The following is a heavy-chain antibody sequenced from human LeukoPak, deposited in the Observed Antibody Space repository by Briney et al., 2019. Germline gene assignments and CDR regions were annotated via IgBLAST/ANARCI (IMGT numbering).Heavy chain of an antibody. CDR3: VRPEDLGTLYY. CDR1: GFTVSSNY. D-gene: IGHD1-14*01. CDR2: LSGALNII. Sequence: GGSLRLSCAASGFTVSSNYMSWVRQAPGKGLEWDSYLSGALNIIYYADSVKGRFTISRDIANNSLSLQMTGLRADDTAIYFCVRPEDLGTLYYWGQGILVTVSS. J-gene: IGHJ4*02. V-gene: IGHV3-11*04.